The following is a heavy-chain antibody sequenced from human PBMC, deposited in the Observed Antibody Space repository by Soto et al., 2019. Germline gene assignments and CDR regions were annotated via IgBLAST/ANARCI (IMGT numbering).Heavy chain of an antibody. J-gene: IGHJ6*02. CDR2: ISGSGGST. CDR1: GFTFSSYA. CDR3: AKVGGEQLGHYYYYGMDV. V-gene: IGHV3-23*01. D-gene: IGHD6-6*01. Sequence: EVQLLESGGGLAQPGGSLTLSCAASGFTFSSYAMSWVRQAPGKGLEWVSAISGSGGSTHYADSVKGRFTVARDNSKNTLYLQMNSLRAEDTAVYYGAKVGGEQLGHYYYYGMDVWGQGTTVTVSS.